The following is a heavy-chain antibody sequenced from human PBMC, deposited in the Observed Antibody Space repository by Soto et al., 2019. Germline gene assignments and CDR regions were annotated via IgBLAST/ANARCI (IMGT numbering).Heavy chain of an antibody. CDR2: IVVGSGNT. CDR1: GFTFTSSA. V-gene: IGHV1-58*01. D-gene: IGHD6-13*01. CDR3: AAVGSGWWDYYYGMDV. Sequence: EASLKVSCKASGFTFTSSAVQWVRQARGQRLEWIGWIVVGSGNTNYAQKFQEGVTITRDMSTSTAYMELSSLRSEDTAVYYCAAVGSGWWDYYYGMDVWGQGTTVTVSS. J-gene: IGHJ6*02.